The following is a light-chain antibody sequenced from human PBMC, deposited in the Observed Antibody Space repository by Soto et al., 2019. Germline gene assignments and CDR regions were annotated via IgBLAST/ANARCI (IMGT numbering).Light chain of an antibody. J-gene: IGKJ1*01. Sequence: EIVMTQSPDTLSVSPGETDTLSCRASQSVGSNLAWYQQKPGQAPRLLISDASTRAAGLPARFSGSGSGTEFTLTISSLQSEDFAVYYCKQCNNWPKTFGQGTKVDIK. V-gene: IGKV3-15*01. CDR3: KQCNNWPKT. CDR1: QSVGSN. CDR2: DAS.